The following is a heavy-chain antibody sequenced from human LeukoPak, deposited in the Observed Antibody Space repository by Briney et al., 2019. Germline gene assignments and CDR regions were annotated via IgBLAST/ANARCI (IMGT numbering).Heavy chain of an antibody. J-gene: IGHJ4*02. CDR3: ASPSSTYSSGYLY. V-gene: IGHV1-69*05. Sequence: ASVKVSCKASGGTFSSYAISWVRQAPGQGREWMGGIIPIFGTANYAQKFQGRVTITTDESTSTAYMELSSLRSEDTAVYYCASPSSTYSSGYLYWGQGTLVTVSS. CDR1: GGTFSSYA. D-gene: IGHD3-22*01. CDR2: IIPIFGTA.